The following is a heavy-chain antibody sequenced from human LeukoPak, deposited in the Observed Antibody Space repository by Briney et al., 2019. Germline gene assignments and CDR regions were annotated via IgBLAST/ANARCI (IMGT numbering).Heavy chain of an antibody. Sequence: SETLSLTCAVYGGSFSGYYWSWIRQPPGKGLEWIGEINHSGGTNYNPSLKSRVTISVDTSKNQFSLKLSSVTAADTAVYYCARELRRGRKYYFDYWGQGTLVTVSS. CDR2: INHSGGT. V-gene: IGHV4-34*01. CDR3: ARELRRGRKYYFDY. CDR1: GGSFSGYY. J-gene: IGHJ4*02.